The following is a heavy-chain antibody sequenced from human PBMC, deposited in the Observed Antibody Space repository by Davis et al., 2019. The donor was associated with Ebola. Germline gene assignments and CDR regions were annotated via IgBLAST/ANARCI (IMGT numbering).Heavy chain of an antibody. CDR2: IRYDGSNK. Sequence: PGGSLRLSCAASGFTFSSYGMHWVRQAPGKGLEWVAFIRYDGSNKYYADSVKGRFTISRDNSKNTLYLQMNSLRAEDTAVYYCAKDVGTYSSGWGYYYYYYGMDVWGQGTTVTVSS. CDR1: GFTFSSYG. V-gene: IGHV3-30*02. D-gene: IGHD6-19*01. J-gene: IGHJ6*02. CDR3: AKDVGTYSSGWGYYYYYYGMDV.